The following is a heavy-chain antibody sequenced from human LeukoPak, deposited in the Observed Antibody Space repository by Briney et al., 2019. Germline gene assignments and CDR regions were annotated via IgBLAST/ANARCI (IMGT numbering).Heavy chain of an antibody. CDR2: IYHSGST. CDR3: AQITMVRGYLDY. V-gene: IGHV4-38-2*02. J-gene: IGHJ4*02. Sequence: PSETLSLTCTVSGYSISSGYYWGWIRQPPGKGLEWIGSIYHSGSTYYNPSLKSRVTISVDTSKNQFSLKLSSVTAADTAVYYCAQITMVRGYLDYWGQGTLVTVSS. CDR1: GYSISSGYY. D-gene: IGHD3-10*01.